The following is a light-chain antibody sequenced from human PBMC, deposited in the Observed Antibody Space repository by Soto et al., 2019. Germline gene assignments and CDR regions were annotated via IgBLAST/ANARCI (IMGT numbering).Light chain of an antibody. J-gene: IGKJ2*01. V-gene: IGKV1-39*01. Sequence: IHMTQSPSSLSASVGDRVTITCRASQRITTYLNWYQQKPGKAPKLLISTAATLQGGVPSRFSGSGSGTDFTLTITTLQPEDFATYFCQQSYSTPYTFGQETKLEIK. CDR1: QRITTY. CDR2: TAA. CDR3: QQSYSTPYT.